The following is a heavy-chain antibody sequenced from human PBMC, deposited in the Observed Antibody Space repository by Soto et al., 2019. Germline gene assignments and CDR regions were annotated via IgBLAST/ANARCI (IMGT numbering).Heavy chain of an antibody. V-gene: IGHV2-5*02. CDR2: IHWDDDK. D-gene: IGHD3-3*01. Sequence: QITLKESGPTLVKPTPTLTLPCTFSGFSLSTSGVGVGWIRQPPGKALECLAFIHWDDDKRYSPSLKSRLTIRKATSKNRVVLTMTNMDPVDTATYYCAHITYSNFWSGYPGFDYWGQGTLVTVSS. CDR1: GFSLSTSGVG. CDR3: AHITYSNFWSGYPGFDY. J-gene: IGHJ4*02.